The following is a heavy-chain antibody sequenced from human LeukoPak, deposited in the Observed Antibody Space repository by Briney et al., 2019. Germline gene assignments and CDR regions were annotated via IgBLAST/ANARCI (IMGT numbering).Heavy chain of an antibody. Sequence: ASVKVSCKASGGTFSSYAISWVRQAPGQGLEWMGRIIPILGIANYAQKFQGRVTITADKSTSTAYMELSSLRSEDTAVYYCARDPSSSPFLVYYYGMDVWGQGTTVTVSS. D-gene: IGHD6-6*01. J-gene: IGHJ6*02. V-gene: IGHV1-69*04. CDR1: GGTFSSYA. CDR3: ARDPSSSPFLVYYYGMDV. CDR2: IIPILGIA.